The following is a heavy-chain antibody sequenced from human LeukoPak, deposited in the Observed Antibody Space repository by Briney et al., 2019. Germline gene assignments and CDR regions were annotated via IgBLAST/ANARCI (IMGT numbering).Heavy chain of an antibody. CDR2: LSSSGDSP. V-gene: IGHV3-23*01. D-gene: IGHD6-19*01. CDR1: GFTFSTYA. Sequence: QPGGSPRLSCAASGFTFSTYAMSWVRQAPGKGLEWVALLSSSGDSPHYADSVKGRVTITRDNSRNTLYLQMSSLRAEDTAVYYCAKVRVAVAANGAFDYWGQGTLVTVSS. CDR3: AKVRVAVAANGAFDY. J-gene: IGHJ4*02.